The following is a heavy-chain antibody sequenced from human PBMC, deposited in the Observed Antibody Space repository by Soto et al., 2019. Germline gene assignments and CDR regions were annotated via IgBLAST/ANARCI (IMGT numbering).Heavy chain of an antibody. J-gene: IGHJ6*02. CDR1: GYTFTGYY. V-gene: IGHV1-2*02. Sequence: ASVKVSCKASGYTFTGYYVHWVREAPGQGLEWMGWINPETGGTSYAQKFQGRVTLSRDTSINTAYLELSSLRFDDAAVYFCARERFQVISDGMDVWGQGTTVKSP. D-gene: IGHD2-21*01. CDR3: ARERFQVISDGMDV. CDR2: INPETGGT.